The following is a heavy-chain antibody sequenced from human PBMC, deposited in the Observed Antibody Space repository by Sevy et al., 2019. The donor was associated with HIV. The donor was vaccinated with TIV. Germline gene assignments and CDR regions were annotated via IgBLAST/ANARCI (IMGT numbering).Heavy chain of an antibody. CDR1: GFRLGTSW. CDR3: ARDGGCSSTSCLLYFDS. CDR2: ISSSSSYI. J-gene: IGHJ4*02. V-gene: IGHV3-21*01. D-gene: IGHD2-2*01. Sequence: GGSLRLSCAASGFRLGTSWMSWVRQAPGKGLEWVSSISSSSSYIYYADSVKGRFTISRDNAKNSLYLQMNSLRAEDTAVYYCARDGGCSSTSCLLYFDSWGQGTLVTVSS.